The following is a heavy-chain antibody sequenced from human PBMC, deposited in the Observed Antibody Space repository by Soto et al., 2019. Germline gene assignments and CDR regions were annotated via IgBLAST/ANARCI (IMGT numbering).Heavy chain of an antibody. J-gene: IGHJ6*02. CDR3: ARERKFDFWRKGLDV. Sequence: ASLKVSCKASGYTFTSYDINWVRQATGQGLEWMGWMDPNIGSTGYAKNFQGRVTMTRNNSINTGHMDLSSLRSEDKAVYYCARERKFDFWRKGLDVWGQGTTVTVS. CDR1: GYTFTSYD. V-gene: IGHV1-8*01. D-gene: IGHD3-3*01. CDR2: MDPNIGST.